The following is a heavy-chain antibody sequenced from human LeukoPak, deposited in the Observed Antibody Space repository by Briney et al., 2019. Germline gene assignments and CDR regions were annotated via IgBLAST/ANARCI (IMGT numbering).Heavy chain of an antibody. CDR1: GFTFSTYA. Sequence: PGGSLRLSCAASGFTFSTYAMSCVRQAPGKGVEWVSGISDSDSGTYYADSVKGRFTISRDNSKNTLYLQMNSLRAEDTAVYYCAKGYGYSSSWTSNYYFYGLDVWGQGTTVTVSS. CDR2: ISDSDSGT. V-gene: IGHV3-23*01. J-gene: IGHJ6*02. D-gene: IGHD6-13*01. CDR3: AKGYGYSSSWTSNYYFYGLDV.